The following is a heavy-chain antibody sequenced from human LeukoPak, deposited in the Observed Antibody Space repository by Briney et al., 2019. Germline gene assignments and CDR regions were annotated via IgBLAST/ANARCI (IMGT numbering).Heavy chain of an antibody. D-gene: IGHD2-8*01. Sequence: GGSLRLSCAASGFTFSSNAMSWVRQAPGKGLEWVSGISGSGGGTYNADSVKGRFTISRGNSKNTLYLQMNSLRAEDTAVYYCAKNGVSYWYFDLWGRGTLVTVSS. CDR3: AKNGVSYWYFDL. J-gene: IGHJ2*01. CDR1: GFTFSSNA. CDR2: ISGSGGGT. V-gene: IGHV3-23*01.